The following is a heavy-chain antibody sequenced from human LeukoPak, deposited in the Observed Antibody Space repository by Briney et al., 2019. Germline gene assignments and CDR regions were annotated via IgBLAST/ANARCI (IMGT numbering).Heavy chain of an antibody. J-gene: IGHJ4*02. CDR3: AVSYSSSWYRSFDY. CDR2: VYTGGST. D-gene: IGHD6-13*01. Sequence: GGSLRLSCAVSGFSVNSNYMTWVRQAPGKGLEWVSVVYTGGSTYYADSVKGRFTISRDNSKNTLYLQMNSLRAEDTAVYYCAVSYSSSWYRSFDYWGQGTLVTVSS. CDR1: GFSVNSNY. V-gene: IGHV3-53*01.